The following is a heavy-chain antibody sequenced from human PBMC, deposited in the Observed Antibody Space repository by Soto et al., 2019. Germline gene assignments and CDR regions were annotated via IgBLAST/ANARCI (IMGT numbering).Heavy chain of an antibody. J-gene: IGHJ3*02. D-gene: IGHD4-17*01. CDR2: IYYSGST. CDR1: GGSISSGDYY. V-gene: IGHV4-30-4*01. Sequence: SETLSLTCTVSGGSISSGDYYWSWIRQPPGKGLEWIGYIYYSGSTYYNPSLKSRVTISVDTSKNQFSLKLSSVTAADTAVYYCARALPDYGVPRFDIWGQGTMVTVSS. CDR3: ARALPDYGVPRFDI.